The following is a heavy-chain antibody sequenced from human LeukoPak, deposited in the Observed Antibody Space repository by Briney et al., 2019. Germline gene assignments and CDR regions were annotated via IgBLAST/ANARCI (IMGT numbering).Heavy chain of an antibody. D-gene: IGHD1-14*01. J-gene: IGHJ4*02. CDR2: ISGRGDKT. Sequence: GGSLRLSCAASGFASSGSAMSWVRQAPGKGLEWVSGISGRGDKTYYADSVKGRFTISRDNSKNTLRLQMNSLRDEDTAIYYCAKRVQNNAGPFHCWGQGALASVSS. CDR1: GFASSGSA. V-gene: IGHV3-23*01. CDR3: AKRVQNNAGPFHC.